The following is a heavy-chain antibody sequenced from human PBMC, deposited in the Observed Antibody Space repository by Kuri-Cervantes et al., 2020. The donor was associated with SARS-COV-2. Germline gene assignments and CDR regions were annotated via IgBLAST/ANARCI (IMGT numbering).Heavy chain of an antibody. CDR2: IYPGDSDT. V-gene: IGHV5-51*01. D-gene: IGHD1-7*01. CDR3: AGPTRGKLS. Sequence: GESLKISCKGSGYSFTSYWIAWVRQMPGKGLECMGIIYPGDSDTRYSPSFQGQVTISADKSLYTAYLRRSSLKASDTAMYYCAGPTRGKLSWCPETLVTVSS. CDR1: GYSFTSYW. J-gene: IGHJ4*02.